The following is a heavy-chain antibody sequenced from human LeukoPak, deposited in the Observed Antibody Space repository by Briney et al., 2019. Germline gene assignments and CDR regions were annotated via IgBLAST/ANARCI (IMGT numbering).Heavy chain of an antibody. CDR2: IRYDGNSN. CDR3: AKEEVISGNHGVYFDY. CDR1: GFTFRSYG. Sequence: GGSLRLSCAASGFTFRSYGMHWVRQAPGKGLEWVAFIRYDGNSNYYADSVKGRFPISRDNSRSTLYLQMNSLRAEDTAVYYCAKEEVISGNHGVYFDYWGQGTLVTVSS. D-gene: IGHD3-22*01. V-gene: IGHV3-30*02. J-gene: IGHJ4*02.